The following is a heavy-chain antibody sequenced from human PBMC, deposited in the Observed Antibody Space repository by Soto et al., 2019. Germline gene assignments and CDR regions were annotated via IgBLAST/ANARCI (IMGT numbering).Heavy chain of an antibody. D-gene: IGHD3-3*01. CDR2: IKQDGSEK. CDR3: ARDLQNFWSGYYSERGAFDI. V-gene: IGHV3-7*01. Sequence: GGSLRLSCAASGFTFSSYWMSWVCQAPGKGLEWVANIKQDGSEKYYVDSVKGRFTISRDNAKNSLYLQMNSLRAEDTAVYYCARDLQNFWSGYYSERGAFDIWGQGTMVTVSS. CDR1: GFTFSSYW. J-gene: IGHJ3*02.